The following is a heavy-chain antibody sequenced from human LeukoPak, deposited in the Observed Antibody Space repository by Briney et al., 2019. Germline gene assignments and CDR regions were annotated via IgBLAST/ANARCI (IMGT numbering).Heavy chain of an antibody. CDR3: ARDRANYGDDGDYYYYMDV. D-gene: IGHD4-17*01. J-gene: IGHJ6*03. CDR1: GGTFSSYA. V-gene: IGHV1-69*06. CDR2: IIPIFGTA. Sequence: SVKVSCTASGGTFSSYAISWVRQGPGQGLEWMGGIIPIFGTANYAQKFQGRVTITADKSTSTAYMELSSLRSEDTAVYYCARDRANYGDDGDYYYYMDVWGKGTTVTVSS.